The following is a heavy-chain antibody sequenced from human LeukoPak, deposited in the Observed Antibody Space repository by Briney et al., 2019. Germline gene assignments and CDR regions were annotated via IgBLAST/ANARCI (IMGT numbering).Heavy chain of an antibody. J-gene: IGHJ5*02. Sequence: PGGSLRLSFAASGITFSSYGMSSVRQTPGKGLELGPSISSTGGTTYYADSVKGRFTISRDNSKNTLYLQMNSLRAEDTAVYYCAKEDQPPKLLWFGGAWFDPWGQGTLVTVSS. D-gene: IGHD3-10*01. V-gene: IGHV3-23*01. CDR2: ISSTGGTT. CDR1: GITFSSYG. CDR3: AKEDQPPKLLWFGGAWFDP.